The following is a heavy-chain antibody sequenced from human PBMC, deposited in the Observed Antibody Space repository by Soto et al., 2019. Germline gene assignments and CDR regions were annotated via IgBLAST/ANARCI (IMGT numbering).Heavy chain of an antibody. J-gene: IGHJ6*02. CDR1: GYTVTNYD. CDR2: MNPESANI. D-gene: IGHD5-18*01. CDR3: ARASATAMVFAPGG. V-gene: IGHV1-8*03. Sequence: ASVKVASKASGYTVTNYDINWVRQATGQGLEWMGWMNPESANIGYAQKFQGRVTITRNKSISTAYMELSSLRSEDPAVYFCARASATAMVFAPGGWGQGTTVTVSS.